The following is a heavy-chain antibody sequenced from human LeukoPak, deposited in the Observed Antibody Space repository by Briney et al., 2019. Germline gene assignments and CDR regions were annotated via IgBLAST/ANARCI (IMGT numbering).Heavy chain of an antibody. CDR3: ARGQPRNFDSSGYYSGGFYDYDF. V-gene: IGHV4-34*01. Sequence: PSETLSLTCAVSGGSFSGHYWSWIRQPPGKGLEWIGEINESGSAKYNPSLKSRVSISVHLSKNEFSLELNSVTAADTAVYYCARGQPRNFDSSGYYSGGFYDYDFWGQGTQLTVSS. D-gene: IGHD3-22*01. CDR1: GGSFSGHY. J-gene: IGHJ4*02. CDR2: INESGSA.